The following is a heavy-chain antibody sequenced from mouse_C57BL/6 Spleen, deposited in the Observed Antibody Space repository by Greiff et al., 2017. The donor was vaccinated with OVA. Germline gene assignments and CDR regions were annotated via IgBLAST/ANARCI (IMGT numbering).Heavy chain of an antibody. Sequence: QVQLKESGPELVKPGASVKLSCKASGYTFTSYDINWVKQRPGQGLEWIGWIYPRDGSTKYNEKFKGKATLTVDTSSSTAYMELHSLTSEDSAVYFCARKDYGYGGGYFDVWGTGTTVTVSS. J-gene: IGHJ1*03. D-gene: IGHD2-2*01. V-gene: IGHV1-85*01. CDR2: IYPRDGST. CDR3: ARKDYGYGGGYFDV. CDR1: GYTFTSYD.